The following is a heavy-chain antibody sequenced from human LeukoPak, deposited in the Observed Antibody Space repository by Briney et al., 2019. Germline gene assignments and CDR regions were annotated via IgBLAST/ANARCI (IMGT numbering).Heavy chain of an antibody. V-gene: IGHV3-74*01. Sequence: GSLRLSCAASGFIFSTYWMHWVRQAPGKGLVWVSRINTDGSSTAYAASVKGRFTISRDNAKNIVYLQMNSLRAEDTALYFCARERVGSDYYGLDVWGQGTTVSVSS. CDR3: ARERVGSDYYGLDV. CDR2: INTDGSST. D-gene: IGHD6-25*01. CDR1: GFIFSTYW. J-gene: IGHJ6*02.